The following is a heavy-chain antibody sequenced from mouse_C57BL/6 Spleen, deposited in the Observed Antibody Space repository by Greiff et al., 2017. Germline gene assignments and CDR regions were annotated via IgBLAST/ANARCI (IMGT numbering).Heavy chain of an antibody. CDR3: ARRHYCGSSYGTLWYFDV. J-gene: IGHJ1*03. V-gene: IGHV1-80*01. CDR2: IYPGDGDT. Sequence: VQLQQSGAELVKPGASVKISCKASCYAFSSYWMNWVKPRPGKGLEWIGQIYPGDGDTNYHGKFKGKATLTADNSSGPAYMQLSSLTSEDSAVYFCARRHYCGSSYGTLWYFDVWGTGTTVTVSS. D-gene: IGHD1-1*01. CDR1: CYAFSSYW.